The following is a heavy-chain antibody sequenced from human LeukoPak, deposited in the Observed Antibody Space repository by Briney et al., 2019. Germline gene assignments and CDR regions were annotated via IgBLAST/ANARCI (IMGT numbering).Heavy chain of an antibody. Sequence: MSSETLSLTCTVSGYSISSGCYWGWIRQPPGKGLEWIGSIYHSGSTYYNPSLKSRVTISVDTSKNQFSLKLSSVTAADTAVYYCARGPYSSGWYRGNWFDPWGQGTLVTVSS. V-gene: IGHV4-38-2*02. CDR1: GYSISSGCY. D-gene: IGHD6-19*01. CDR3: ARGPYSSGWYRGNWFDP. CDR2: IYHSGST. J-gene: IGHJ5*02.